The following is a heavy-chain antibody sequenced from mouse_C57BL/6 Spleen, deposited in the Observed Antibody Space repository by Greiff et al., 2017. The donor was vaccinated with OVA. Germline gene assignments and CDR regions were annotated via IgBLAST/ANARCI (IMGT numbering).Heavy chain of an antibody. J-gene: IGHJ2*01. D-gene: IGHD1-1*01. CDR1: GYAFTNYL. CDR2: INPGSGGT. CDR3: ARLDYYGSSYRNYFDY. V-gene: IGHV1-54*01. Sequence: VKLQQSGAELVRPGTSVKVSCKASGYAFTNYLIEWVKQRPGQGLEWIGVINPGSGGTNYNEKFKGKATLTADKSSSTAYMQLSSLTSEDSAVYFCARLDYYGSSYRNYFDYWGQGTTLTVSS.